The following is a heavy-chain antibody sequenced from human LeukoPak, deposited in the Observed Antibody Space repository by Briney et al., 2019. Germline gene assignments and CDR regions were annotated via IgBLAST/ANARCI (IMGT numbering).Heavy chain of an antibody. V-gene: IGHV1-69*05. CDR3: AIVVVNDYYYYYYMDV. CDR1: GGTFSSYA. CDR2: IIPIFGTA. J-gene: IGHJ6*03. Sequence: SVKVSCKASGGTFSSYAISWVRQAPGQGLEWMGGIIPIFGTANYAQKFQGRVTITTDESTSTAYMELSSLRSEDTAVYYCAIVVVNDYYYYYYMDVWGKGTTVTVSS. D-gene: IGHD3-22*01.